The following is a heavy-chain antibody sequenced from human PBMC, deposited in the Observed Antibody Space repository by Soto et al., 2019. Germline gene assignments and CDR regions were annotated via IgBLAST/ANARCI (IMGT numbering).Heavy chain of an antibody. V-gene: IGHV3-23*01. D-gene: IGHD3-16*01. CDR2: ISAGGGTT. J-gene: IGHJ4*02. CDR3: GEAGLVTIPPGIPLRYTVGS. Sequence: EVQLLQSGGGLVQPGGSVRLSCAASGFNFNSYAMNWLRQAPGKGPEWLSAISAGGGTTYSADSVKGRFTISRDNSKRMVYSDNKDLGAEDPAGFYWGEAGLVTIPPGIPLRYTVGSWGQGVLVTVSS. CDR1: GFNFNSYA.